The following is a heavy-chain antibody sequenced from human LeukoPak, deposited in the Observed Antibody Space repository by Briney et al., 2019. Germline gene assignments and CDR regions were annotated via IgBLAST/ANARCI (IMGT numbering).Heavy chain of an antibody. CDR1: GFTFSSYA. D-gene: IGHD3-9*01. V-gene: IGHV3-23*01. Sequence: GGSLRLSCAASGFTFSSYAMNWVRQAPGMGLEWVSAIGDSGSPTFYADSVKGRFTISRDNSKNTLYLQMNSPRAEDTAIYYCARMVGVIRYFEAWGQGTLVTVSS. CDR3: ARMVGVIRYFEA. J-gene: IGHJ5*02. CDR2: IGDSGSPT.